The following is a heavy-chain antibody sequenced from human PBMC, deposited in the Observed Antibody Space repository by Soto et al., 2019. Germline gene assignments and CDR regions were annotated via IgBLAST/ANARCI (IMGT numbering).Heavy chain of an antibody. V-gene: IGHV3-30*18. D-gene: IGHD2-15*01. CDR1: GFTFSSYG. CDR2: ISYDGSNK. J-gene: IGHJ5*02. CDR3: AKDYGYCSGGSCYSSGWFDP. Sequence: QVQLVESGGGVVQPGRSLRLSCAASGFTFSSYGMHWVRQAPGKGLEWGAGISYDGSNKYYADSVKGRITISRDNSKNTLYLQMNSLRAEDPAVYYCAKDYGYCSGGSCYSSGWFDPWGQGTLVTVSS.